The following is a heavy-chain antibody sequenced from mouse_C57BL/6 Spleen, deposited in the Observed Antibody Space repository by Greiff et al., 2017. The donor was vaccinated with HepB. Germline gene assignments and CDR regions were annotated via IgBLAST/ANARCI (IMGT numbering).Heavy chain of an antibody. Sequence: VQLQQPGAELVMPGASVKLSCKASGYTFTSYWMHWVKQRPGQGLEWIGEIDPSDSYTNYNQKFKGKSTLTVDKSSSTAYMQLSSLTSEDSAVYYCARGGLLRYFDYWGQGTTLTVSS. CDR3: ARGGLLRYFDY. J-gene: IGHJ2*01. D-gene: IGHD2-3*01. V-gene: IGHV1-69*01. CDR2: IDPSDSYT. CDR1: GYTFTSYW.